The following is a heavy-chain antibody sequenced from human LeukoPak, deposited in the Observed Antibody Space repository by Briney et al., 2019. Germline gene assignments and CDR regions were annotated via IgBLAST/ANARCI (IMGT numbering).Heavy chain of an antibody. Sequence: GGSLRLSCAASGFTFNDHYMDWVPQAPGKGLEWVGRIRNKASRYTTHYAASVKGRFTISRDDSKNSLYLQMNSLRAEDTAVYYCAKDRPWPSDAFDIWGQGTMVTVSS. CDR1: GFTFNDHY. V-gene: IGHV3-72*01. J-gene: IGHJ3*02. CDR3: AKDRPWPSDAFDI. CDR2: IRNKASRYTT. D-gene: IGHD5-24*01.